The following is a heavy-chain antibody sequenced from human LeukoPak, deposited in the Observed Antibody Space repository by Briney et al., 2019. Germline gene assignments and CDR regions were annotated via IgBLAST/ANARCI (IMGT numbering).Heavy chain of an antibody. J-gene: IGHJ4*02. CDR3: AREGVDYYDSSGYYYPAEFDY. CDR2: IYYSGST. CDR1: GGSISSSSYY. V-gene: IGHV4-39*07. Sequence: PSETLSLTCTVSGGSISSSSYYWGWIRQPPGKGLEWIGSIYYSGSTYYNPSLKSRVTISVDTSKNQFSLKLSSVTAADTAVYYCAREGVDYYDSSGYYYPAEFDYWGQGTLVTVSS. D-gene: IGHD3-22*01.